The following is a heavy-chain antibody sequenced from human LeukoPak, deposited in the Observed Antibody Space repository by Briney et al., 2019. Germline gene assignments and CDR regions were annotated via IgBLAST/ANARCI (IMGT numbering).Heavy chain of an antibody. D-gene: IGHD4-23*01. CDR2: ISSSSSYI. J-gene: IGHJ6*02. V-gene: IGHV3-21*01. CDR3: ARSTVVTPALDV. Sequence: GGSLKLSCAASGFTFSSYSMNWVRQAPGKGLEWVSSISSSSSYIYYADSVKGRFTISRDNAKNSLYLQMNSLRAEDTTVYYCARSTVVTPALDVWGQGTTVTVSS. CDR1: GFTFSSYS.